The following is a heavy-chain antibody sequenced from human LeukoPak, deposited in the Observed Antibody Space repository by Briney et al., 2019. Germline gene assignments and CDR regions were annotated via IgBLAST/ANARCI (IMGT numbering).Heavy chain of an antibody. Sequence: SETLSLTCAVYGGSFSGYYWSWIRQPPGKGLEWIGEINHSGSTNYNPSLKSRVTISVDTSKNQFSLKLSSVTAADTAVYYCARDDSSGYYVDYWGQGTLVTVSS. CDR2: INHSGST. CDR3: ARDDSSGYYVDY. J-gene: IGHJ4*02. V-gene: IGHV4-34*01. D-gene: IGHD3-22*01. CDR1: GGSFSGYY.